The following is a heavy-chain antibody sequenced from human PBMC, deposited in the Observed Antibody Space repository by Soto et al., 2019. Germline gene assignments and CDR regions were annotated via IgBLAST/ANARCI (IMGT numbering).Heavy chain of an antibody. CDR1: GFTFSDYY. V-gene: IGHV3-11*01. D-gene: IGHD3-22*01. Sequence: QVQLVESGGGLVKPGGSLRLSCAASGFTFSDYYMSWIRQAPVKGLEWVSYISSSDSIYYADSVKGRFTISRDNAKNSLYLQMNSMRAEDTAVYYCARDLGYYDSSGYFDYWGQGTLVNVSS. CDR3: ARDLGYYDSSGYFDY. J-gene: IGHJ4*02. CDR2: ISSSDSI.